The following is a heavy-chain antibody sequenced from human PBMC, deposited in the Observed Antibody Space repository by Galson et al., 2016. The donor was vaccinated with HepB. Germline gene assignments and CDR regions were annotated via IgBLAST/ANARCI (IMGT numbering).Heavy chain of an antibody. CDR3: ATDRRSIFGAVTEYFQH. V-gene: IGHV3-21*01. Sequence: SLRLSCAASGFTFTSYTMNWVRQAPGKGLEWVSSISSSTIYIYYADSVKGRFTISRDNAKNSLYLQMNSLRDEDTAVYYCATDRRSIFGAVTEYFQHWGQGTLVTVPS. CDR1: GFTFTSYT. D-gene: IGHD3-3*01. CDR2: ISSSTIYI. J-gene: IGHJ1*01.